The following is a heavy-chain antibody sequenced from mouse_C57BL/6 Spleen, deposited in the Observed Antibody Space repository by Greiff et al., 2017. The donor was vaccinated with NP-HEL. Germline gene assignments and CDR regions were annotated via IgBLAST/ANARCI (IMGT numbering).Heavy chain of an antibody. CDR1: GYSFTSSG. J-gene: IGHJ4*01. Sequence: QVQLQQSGAELARPGASVKLSCKASGYSFTSSGISWVKQTPGQGLEWIGEIYPRRGNIYYNEKFKGKATLTADKSSSTAYMELHSLTSGDSAVYFCARSSPGGYGKDSMDYWGQGTSVTVSS. D-gene: IGHD1-2*01. V-gene: IGHV1-81*01. CDR3: ARSSPGGYGKDSMDY. CDR2: IYPRRGNI.